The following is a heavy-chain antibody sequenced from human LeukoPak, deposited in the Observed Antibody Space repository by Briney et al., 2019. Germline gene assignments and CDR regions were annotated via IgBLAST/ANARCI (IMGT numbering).Heavy chain of an antibody. CDR3: ARAVVTASSYYFDH. CDR1: GYTFTSYD. V-gene: IGHV1-8*01. D-gene: IGHD2-21*02. J-gene: IGHJ4*02. CDR2: MNPNSGNT. Sequence: ASVTVSCTASGYTFTSYDINWVRQATGQGLEWMGWMNPNSGNTGYAQKFQGRVTMTRDTSTSTVYMELSSLRSEDTAVYYCARAVVTASSYYFDHWGQGTLVTVSS.